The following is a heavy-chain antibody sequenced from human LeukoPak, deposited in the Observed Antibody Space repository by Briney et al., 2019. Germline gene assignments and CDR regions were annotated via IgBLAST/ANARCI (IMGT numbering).Heavy chain of an antibody. V-gene: IGHV1-2*02. CDR3: AREGAPQLSSYFDR. D-gene: IGHD1-1*01. CDR1: GYTFTAYY. J-gene: IGHJ4*02. CDR2: INPNTGGT. Sequence: GASVTVSFTASGYTFTAYYIHWVRQAPGQGLEWMGWINPNTGGTNFAQRFQGRVTMTRDTSINTAYMELSRLRSDDTAMYYCAREGAPQLSSYFDRWGQGTLVTVSS.